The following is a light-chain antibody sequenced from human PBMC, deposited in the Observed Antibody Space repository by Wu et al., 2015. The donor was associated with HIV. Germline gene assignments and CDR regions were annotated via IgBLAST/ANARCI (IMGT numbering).Light chain of an antibody. CDR3: QRLNTFPLT. CDR2: AAS. Sequence: DIQMTQSPSFLSASVGDRVTVTCRASQDIRNHLAWYQQKPGKAPKLLIYAASTLQSGVPSGFSGSGSGTEFTLTISSLQPEDFATYYCQRLNTFPLTFGPGTKVDIK. V-gene: IGKV1-9*01. CDR1: QDIRNH. J-gene: IGKJ3*01.